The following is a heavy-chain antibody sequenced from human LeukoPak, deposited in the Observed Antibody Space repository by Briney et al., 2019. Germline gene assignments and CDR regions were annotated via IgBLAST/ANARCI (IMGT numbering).Heavy chain of an antibody. V-gene: IGHV4-34*01. CDR2: INHSGST. CDR3: ARRARPSAAGTVRWFDP. CDR1: GGSFSGYY. D-gene: IGHD6-13*01. Sequence: SETLSLTCAVYGGSFSGYYWSWIRQPPGKGLEWIGEINHSGSTNYNPSLKSRVTISVDTSKNQFSLKLSSVTAADTAVYYCARRARPSAAGTVRWFDPWGQGTLVTVCS. J-gene: IGHJ5*02.